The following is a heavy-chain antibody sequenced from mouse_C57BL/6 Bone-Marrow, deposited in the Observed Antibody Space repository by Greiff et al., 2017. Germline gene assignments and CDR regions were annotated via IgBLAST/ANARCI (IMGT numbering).Heavy chain of an antibody. D-gene: IGHD1-1*01. CDR2: LYPGDGDT. CDR1: GYAFSSSW. CDR3: ARSDYGSSSFDY. V-gene: IGHV1-82*01. Sequence: HVQLKPSGPELVKPGASVKISCKASGYAFSSSWMNWVKQRPGKGLEWIGRLYPGDGDTNYNGKFKGKATLTADKSSSTAYMQLSSLTSEDSAVYFCARSDYGSSSFDYWGQGTTLTVSS. J-gene: IGHJ2*01.